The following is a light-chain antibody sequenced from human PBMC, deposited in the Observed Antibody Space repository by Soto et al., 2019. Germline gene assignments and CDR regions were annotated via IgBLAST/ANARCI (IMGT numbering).Light chain of an antibody. CDR1: QGIGNA. Sequence: IQMTQSPSSLSASVGDRVTISCRARQGIGNALGWYQQKPGKPPKVLIYGASNLPSGVPPRFSGSRSGTDFTLAISSLQSEDSATYYRQHDINYPWTFGQGTKVDIK. V-gene: IGKV1-6*01. J-gene: IGKJ1*01. CDR3: QHDINYPWT. CDR2: GAS.